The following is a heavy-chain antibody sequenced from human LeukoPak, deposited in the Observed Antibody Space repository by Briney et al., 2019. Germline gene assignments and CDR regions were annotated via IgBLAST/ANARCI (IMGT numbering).Heavy chain of an antibody. CDR2: ISAYNGKA. CDR3: ARIRGGVAYCGGYALGSTYFQH. Sequence: ASVKLSCTASGYTFTSYGISWVRHAPGQGLGWMGWISAYNGKANEAQKLQGSVTMTTDTATRKAYMELRRQRSDDTAVYYCARIRGGVAYCGGYALGSTYFQHGGQGTLVTVSS. CDR1: GYTFTSYG. D-gene: IGHD2-21*01. V-gene: IGHV1-18*01. J-gene: IGHJ1*01.